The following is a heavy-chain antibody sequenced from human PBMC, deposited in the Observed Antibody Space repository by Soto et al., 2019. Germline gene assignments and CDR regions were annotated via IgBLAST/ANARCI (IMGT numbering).Heavy chain of an antibody. J-gene: IGHJ6*02. CDR3: ARDGSSNHYYYYGMDV. CDR2: IWYDGSNK. V-gene: IGHV3-33*01. D-gene: IGHD6-13*01. Sequence: QVQLVESGGGVVQPGRSLRLSCAASGFTFSSYGMHWVRQAPGKGLEWVAVIWYDGSNKYYADSVKGRFTISRDNSKNTLYLQMNSLRAEYTAVYYCARDGSSNHYYYYGMDVWGQGTTVTVSS. CDR1: GFTFSSYG.